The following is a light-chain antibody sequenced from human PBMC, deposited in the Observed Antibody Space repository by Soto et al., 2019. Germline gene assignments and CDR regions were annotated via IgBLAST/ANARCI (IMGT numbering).Light chain of an antibody. CDR3: QHYGSSPPHT. Sequence: EIVSTQSPGTLSLSPGEGATLSCRASQSVANNYLAWYQQKPGQAPRLLISGASNRATGIPDRFSGSGSGTDFTLTISRLESEDFAVYYCQHYGSSPPHTFGQGTKLEIK. J-gene: IGKJ2*01. CDR2: GAS. CDR1: QSVANNY. V-gene: IGKV3-20*01.